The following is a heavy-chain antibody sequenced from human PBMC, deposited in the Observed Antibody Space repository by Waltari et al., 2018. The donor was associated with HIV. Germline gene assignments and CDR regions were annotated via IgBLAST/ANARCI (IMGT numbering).Heavy chain of an antibody. V-gene: IGHV3-21*01. D-gene: IGHD6-19*01. CDR2: IGSLQNFI. Sequence: EVRLLESGGGLVRPGGSLRLSCAASGFRLSDSHMNWVRQGPGKGLEWVASIGSLQNFIHYADSVKGRFTVSRDNAKNSLYLQMNSLTAEDTAVYYCARGPSSGWSWFDPWGQGTLVTVSS. J-gene: IGHJ5*02. CDR1: GFRLSDSH. CDR3: ARGPSSGWSWFDP.